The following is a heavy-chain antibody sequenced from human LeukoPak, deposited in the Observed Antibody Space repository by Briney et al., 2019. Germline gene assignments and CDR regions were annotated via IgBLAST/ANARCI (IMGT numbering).Heavy chain of an antibody. CDR1: GGTFSSYA. CDR2: IIPILGIA. Sequence: ASVKVSCKASGGTFSSYAISWVRQAPGQGLEWMGGIIPILGIANYAQKFQGRVTITADKSTSTAYMGLSSLRSEDTAVYYCARASVYYAFDIWGQGTMVTVSS. CDR3: ARASVYYAFDI. D-gene: IGHD3-10*01. J-gene: IGHJ3*02. V-gene: IGHV1-69*10.